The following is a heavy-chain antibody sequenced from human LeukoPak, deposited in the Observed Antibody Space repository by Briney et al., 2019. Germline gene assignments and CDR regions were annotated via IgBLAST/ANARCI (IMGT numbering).Heavy chain of an antibody. CDR2: INQGGSEK. V-gene: IGHV3-7*01. D-gene: IGHD5-18*01. CDR1: GFTFSSYW. Sequence: GGSLRLSCAASGFTFSSYWMCWVRQAPEKGLEWVANINQGGSEKYYVDSVKGRLTISRDNAKNSLYLQMNSLRAEDMAVYYCARDETALDSWGQGTLVTVSS. J-gene: IGHJ4*02. CDR3: ARDETALDS.